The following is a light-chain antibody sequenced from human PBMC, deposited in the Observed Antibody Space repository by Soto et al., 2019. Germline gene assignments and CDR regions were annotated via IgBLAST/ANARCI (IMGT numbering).Light chain of an antibody. Sequence: DIQMTQSPSSLSASAGDRVTITCRASQSISSYLNWYQQKPGKAPKLLIYAASSLQSGVPSRFSGSGSGTDFTLTISSLQPEDFATYYCQQSYSTLYTFGQGTKLELK. V-gene: IGKV1-39*01. CDR3: QQSYSTLYT. J-gene: IGKJ2*01. CDR1: QSISSY. CDR2: AAS.